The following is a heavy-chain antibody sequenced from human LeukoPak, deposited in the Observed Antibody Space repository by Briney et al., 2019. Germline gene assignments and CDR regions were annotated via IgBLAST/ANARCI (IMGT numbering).Heavy chain of an antibody. Sequence: NPSETLPLTCTVSGGSVSSYYWSWIRQPPGKGLEWIGYIFNSGSTNYNPSLKSRVTISVDTSKNQFSLKLSSVTAADTAVYFCALGDCSCTSCYVFDYWGQGTLVTVSS. J-gene: IGHJ4*02. CDR2: IFNSGST. CDR3: ALGDCSCTSCYVFDY. D-gene: IGHD2-2*01. V-gene: IGHV4-59*02. CDR1: GGSVSSYY.